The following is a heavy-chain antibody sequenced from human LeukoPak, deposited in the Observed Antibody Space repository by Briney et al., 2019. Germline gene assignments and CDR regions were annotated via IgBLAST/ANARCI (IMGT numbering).Heavy chain of an antibody. CDR2: ISSSSSTI. V-gene: IGHV3-48*04. Sequence: PGGSLRLSCAASGFTFSSYSMNWVRQAPGKGLEWVSYISSSSSTIYYADSVKGRFTISRDNAKNSLYLQMNSLRAEDTAVYYCARVAVAGPHDAFDIWGQGTMVTVSS. CDR1: GFTFSSYS. J-gene: IGHJ3*02. CDR3: ARVAVAGPHDAFDI. D-gene: IGHD6-19*01.